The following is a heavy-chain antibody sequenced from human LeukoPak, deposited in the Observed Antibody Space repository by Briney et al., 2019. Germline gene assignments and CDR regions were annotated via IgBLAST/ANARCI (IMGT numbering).Heavy chain of an antibody. CDR3: ARGFSDAYKYRILHKTLHLFYYDS. V-gene: IGHV4-34*01. CDR1: VGSFTCYF. CDR2: IHRSGGT. Sequence: SETLSLTCAVYVGSFTCYFWTSIRQPPGKGLEWIGQIHRSGGTNYNPSLKSRISISHDTPNNQFSPKLTPVTAADTAVYFYARGFSDAYKYRILHKTLHLFYYDSWGQGTLVTVSS. D-gene: IGHD5-24*01. J-gene: IGHJ4*02.